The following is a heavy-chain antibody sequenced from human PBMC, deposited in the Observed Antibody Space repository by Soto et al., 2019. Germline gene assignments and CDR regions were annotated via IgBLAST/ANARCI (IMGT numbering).Heavy chain of an antibody. D-gene: IGHD1-7*01. Sequence: PSETLSLTCTVSGGSISSDYLTWLRQPSGKGLEWIGHVFDSGSTNYNPSLKSRVTISEDTSENQFSLRLTSVTAADTAVYFCARGNYSIINHLQYFFAMGVWGQGTTVTVSS. CDR1: GGSISSDY. V-gene: IGHV4-59*01. J-gene: IGHJ6*02. CDR3: ARGNYSIINHLQYFFAMGV. CDR2: VFDSGST.